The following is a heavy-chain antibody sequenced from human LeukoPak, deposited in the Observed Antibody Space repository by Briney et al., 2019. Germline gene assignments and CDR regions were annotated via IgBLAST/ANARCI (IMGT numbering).Heavy chain of an antibody. CDR1: GFTFSSYA. V-gene: IGHV3-23*01. D-gene: IGHD6-19*01. Sequence: GGSLRLSCAASGFTFSSYAMNWVRQAPGKGLEWVSAISGSGGSTYYAKSVKGRFTISRDNSRNTLYLQVNSLRAEDTAEYYCANHYSGGWSHFDYWGQGILVTVSS. J-gene: IGHJ4*02. CDR3: ANHYSGGWSHFDY. CDR2: ISGSGGST.